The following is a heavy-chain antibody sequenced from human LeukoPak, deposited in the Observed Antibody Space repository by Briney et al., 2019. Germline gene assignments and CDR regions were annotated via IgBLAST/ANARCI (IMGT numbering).Heavy chain of an antibody. CDR1: GGSISSYY. D-gene: IGHD6-13*01. CDR3: ARKGSSWYGVEYNWFDP. CDR2: IYYSGST. J-gene: IGHJ5*02. Sequence: SETLSLTCTVSGGSISSYYWSWIRQPPGKGLEWIGYIYYSGSTNYNPSLKSRVTISVDTSKNQFSLKLSSVTAADTAVYYCARKGSSWYGVEYNWFDPWGQGTLVTVSS. V-gene: IGHV4-59*01.